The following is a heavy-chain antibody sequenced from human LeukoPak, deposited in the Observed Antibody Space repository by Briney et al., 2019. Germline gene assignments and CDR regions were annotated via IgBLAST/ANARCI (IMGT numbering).Heavy chain of an antibody. CDR2: IYSGGSV. Sequence: GGSLRLSCAASGXSVSTNYMSWVRQAPGKGLEWVAVIYSGGSVYYADCVKGRFTISRDNSKNTLHLQMNNLRADDTAVYYCARDGGSGYHWFSWGQGTLVTVSS. V-gene: IGHV3-53*01. CDR1: GXSVSTNY. J-gene: IGHJ4*02. D-gene: IGHD5-12*01. CDR3: ARDGGSGYHWFS.